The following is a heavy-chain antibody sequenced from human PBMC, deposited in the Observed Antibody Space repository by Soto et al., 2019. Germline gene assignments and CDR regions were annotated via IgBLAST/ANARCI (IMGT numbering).Heavy chain of an antibody. CDR3: VRDGLDYYDTERLYFDI. D-gene: IGHD3-22*01. Sequence: GSQSLPSTASGFPFTTHSLSWVSPAPGKGLEWVASISSSAVYIDYADSVKGRFTISRDNANNSLYLQMNSLRAEDTATYYCVRDGLDYYDTERLYFDIWGQGTLVTVSA. CDR2: ISSSAVYI. V-gene: IGHV3-21*01. CDR1: GFPFTTHS. J-gene: IGHJ4*02.